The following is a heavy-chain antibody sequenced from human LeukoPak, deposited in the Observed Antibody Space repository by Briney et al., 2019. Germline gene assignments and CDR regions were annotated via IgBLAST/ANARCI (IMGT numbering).Heavy chain of an antibody. D-gene: IGHD1-26*01. Sequence: SETLSLTCTVSGGSISSSSYYWGWIRQPPGKGLEWIGSIYYSGSTYYNPSLKSRVTISVDTSKNQFSLKLSSVTAADTAVYYCATTTIRLGYWGQGTLDTVSS. CDR1: GGSISSSSYY. CDR3: ATTTIRLGY. J-gene: IGHJ4*02. CDR2: IYYSGST. V-gene: IGHV4-39*07.